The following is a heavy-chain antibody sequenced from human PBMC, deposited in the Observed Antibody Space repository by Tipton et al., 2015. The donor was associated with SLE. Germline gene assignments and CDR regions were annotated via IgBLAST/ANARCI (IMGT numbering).Heavy chain of an antibody. CDR1: GFTFSSYV. J-gene: IGHJ4*02. V-gene: IGHV3-30*04. D-gene: IGHD6-13*01. CDR3: ARGVGSSWYIDY. Sequence: SLRLSCAASGFTFSSYVMHWVRQAPGKGLEWVAVISYDGSNKYYADSVKGRFTISRDNSKNTLYLQMNSLRAEDTAVYYCARGVGSSWYIDYWGQGTLVTVSS. CDR2: ISYDGSNK.